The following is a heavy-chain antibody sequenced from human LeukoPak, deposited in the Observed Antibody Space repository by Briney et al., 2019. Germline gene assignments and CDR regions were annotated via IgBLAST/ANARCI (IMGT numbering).Heavy chain of an antibody. CDR3: AKWGDYDILTGYYVSDF. Sequence: PGGFPEISLGGLGFLLWELAHGLGRQAPGEGLGLVSALTGSGDTTYYADSVKGRFTISRDNSKNTLYVEMNTLRAEDTAVYYCAKWGDYDILTGYYVSDFWGQGTLVTVSS. CDR1: FLLWELA. CDR2: LTGSGDTT. J-gene: IGHJ4*02. D-gene: IGHD3-9*01. V-gene: IGHV3-23*01.